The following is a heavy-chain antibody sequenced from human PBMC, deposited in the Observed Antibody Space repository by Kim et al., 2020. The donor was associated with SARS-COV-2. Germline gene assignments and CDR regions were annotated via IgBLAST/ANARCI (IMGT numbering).Heavy chain of an antibody. V-gene: IGHV3-30*18. CDR2: ISYDGSNK. Sequence: GGSLRLSCAASGFTFSSYGMHWVRQAPGKGLEWVAVISYDGSNKYYADSVKGRFTISRDNSKNTLYLQMNSLRAEDTAVYYCAKSGFSIVVMGEWGQGTLVTVSS. J-gene: IGHJ4*02. D-gene: IGHD3-22*01. CDR1: GFTFSSYG. CDR3: AKSGFSIVVMGE.